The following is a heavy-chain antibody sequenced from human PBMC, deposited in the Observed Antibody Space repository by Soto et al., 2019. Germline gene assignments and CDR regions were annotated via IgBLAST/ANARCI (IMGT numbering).Heavy chain of an antibody. CDR1: GFTFSSYV. V-gene: IGHV3-30*18. D-gene: IGHD2-2*01. CDR2: ISHDGSNK. CDR3: AKGGPDCARTTCYLLVAFTI. Sequence: QVQLVQSGGGVVQPGRSLRLSCAASGFTFSSYVTHWVRQAPGKGLEWVAAISHDGSNKYYADSVKGRFTISRDNSKNTLYLEMNSLRTDETDVYYCAKGGPDCARTTCYLLVAFTIWGQGTMVTVS. J-gene: IGHJ3*02.